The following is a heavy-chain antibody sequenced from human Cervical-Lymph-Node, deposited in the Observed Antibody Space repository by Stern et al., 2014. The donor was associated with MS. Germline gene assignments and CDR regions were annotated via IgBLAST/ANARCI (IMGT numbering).Heavy chain of an antibody. CDR3: ARAPYDYTNWYGMDV. Sequence: VQLPESGPGLVRPSETLSLTCIVSGGSISSYYWSLIRQPPGKGLEWVGHMYCSGSANCNPSVKSRVTIAVDMSKNQFSLKLSSVTAADTAVYYCARAPYDYTNWYGMDVWGQGTTVSVSS. V-gene: IGHV4-59*01. D-gene: IGHD4-11*01. J-gene: IGHJ6*02. CDR1: GGSISSYY. CDR2: MYCSGSA.